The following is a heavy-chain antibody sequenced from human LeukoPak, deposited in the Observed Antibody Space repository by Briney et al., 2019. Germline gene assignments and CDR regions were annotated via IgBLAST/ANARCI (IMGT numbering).Heavy chain of an antibody. CDR3: AKEGGDRWAEGDYYGMDV. V-gene: IGHV3-30*18. D-gene: IGHD3-16*01. J-gene: IGHJ6*02. CDR2: VSYDGSNK. Sequence: PGRSLRLSCAASGFTFSSYGMHWVRQAPGKGLEWVAVVSYDGSNKYYADSVKGRFTISRDNSKNTLYLQMNSLRAEDTAVYYCAKEGGDRWAEGDYYGMDVWGQGTTVTVSS. CDR1: GFTFSSYG.